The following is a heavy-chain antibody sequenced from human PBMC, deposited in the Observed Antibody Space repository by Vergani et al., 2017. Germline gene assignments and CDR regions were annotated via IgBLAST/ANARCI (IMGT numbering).Heavy chain of an antibody. CDR2: IYGGGST. CDR3: ARDGGGYGDYSD. Sequence: EVQLVESGGGLIQPGGSLRLSCQASGFTVSTNSMSWVRQAPGKGLGWVSVIYGGGSTYYADSVKGRFTISRDNSKNTLYLQMNSLRAEDTAVYYCARDGGGYGDYSDWGQGTLVTVSS. CDR1: GFTVSTNS. V-gene: IGHV3-53*01. D-gene: IGHD4-17*01. J-gene: IGHJ4*02.